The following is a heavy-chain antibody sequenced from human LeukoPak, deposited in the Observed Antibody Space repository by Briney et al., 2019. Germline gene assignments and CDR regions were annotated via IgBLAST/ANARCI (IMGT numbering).Heavy chain of an antibody. D-gene: IGHD6-13*01. CDR2: IKQDGSEK. CDR1: GFTFSSYW. Sequence: GGSLRLSCAASGFTFSSYWMHWVRQAPGKGLEWVANIKQDGSEKYYVDSVKGRFTISRDNAKNSLYLQMNSLRAEDTAVYYCARENGSSWYQNNWFDPWGQGTLVTVSS. V-gene: IGHV3-7*01. J-gene: IGHJ5*02. CDR3: ARENGSSWYQNNWFDP.